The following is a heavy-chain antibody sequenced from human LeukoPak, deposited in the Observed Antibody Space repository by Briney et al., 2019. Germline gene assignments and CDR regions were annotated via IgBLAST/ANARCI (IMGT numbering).Heavy chain of an antibody. CDR3: AKDTADAAAAGNFYYMDV. V-gene: IGHV3-9*01. J-gene: IGHJ6*03. D-gene: IGHD6-13*01. CDR1: GFTFDDYA. Sequence: GGSLRLSCAASGFTFDDYAMHWVRPAPGKGLEWVSGISWNSGSIGYADSVKGRFTISRDNAKNSLYLQMNSLRAEDTALYYCAKDTADAAAAGNFYYMDVWGKGTTVTISS. CDR2: ISWNSGSI.